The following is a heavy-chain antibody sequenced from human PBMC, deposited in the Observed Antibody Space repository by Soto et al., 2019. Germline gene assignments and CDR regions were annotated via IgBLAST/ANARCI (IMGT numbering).Heavy chain of an antibody. CDR2: INPSGGST. V-gene: IGHV1-46*01. J-gene: IGHJ4*02. Sequence: QVQLVQSGAEVKKPGASVKVSCKASGYTFTSYYMHWVRQAPGQGLEWMGIINPSGGSTSYAQKFQGRVTMTRDTSTSTVYMELSSLRSEDPAVYYCARDSPSHYYDSTGSLDYWGQGTLVTVSS. CDR3: ARDSPSHYYDSTGSLDY. CDR1: GYTFTSYY. D-gene: IGHD3-22*01.